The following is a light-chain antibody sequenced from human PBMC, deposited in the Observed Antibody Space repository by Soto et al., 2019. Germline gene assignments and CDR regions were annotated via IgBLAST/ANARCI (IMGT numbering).Light chain of an antibody. V-gene: IGLV2-8*01. CDR3: SSYAGSNNLR. CDR1: SRDVGSYNS. Sequence: LPQPPSASGSPGQSVTIPCPGTSRDVGSYNSVSWYQQHPGKAPKLMIFEVTKRPSGVPDRFSGSKSGNTASLTVSGLQAEDEADYYCSSYAGSNNLRFGGGTKVTVL. J-gene: IGLJ2*01. CDR2: EVT.